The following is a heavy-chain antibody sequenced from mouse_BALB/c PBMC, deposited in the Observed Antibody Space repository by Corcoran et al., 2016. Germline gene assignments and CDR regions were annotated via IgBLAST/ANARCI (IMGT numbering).Heavy chain of an antibody. V-gene: IGHV1S53*02. CDR2: ISPGNGEI. CDR1: GYTFTDHA. CDR3: KRNPCYNAIDY. Sequence: VQLQQSDPELVKPGASVKIPCKASGYTFTDHAIHWVKQKPEQGLEWIGYISPGNGEIKYNKKFKGKATLTADKSSSTAYMQINSLTSEESAVYFYKRNPCYNAIDYWGQGTSVTVSS. J-gene: IGHJ4*01.